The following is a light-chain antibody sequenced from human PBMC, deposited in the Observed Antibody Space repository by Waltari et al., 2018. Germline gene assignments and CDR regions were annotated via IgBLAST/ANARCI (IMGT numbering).Light chain of an antibody. J-gene: IGKJ3*01. CDR1: QGISSW. CDR3: QQGYNTPVT. V-gene: IGKV1-12*01. CDR2: AAS. Sequence: IQMTQSPSSLPASVGDKVTITCRASQGISSWLAWYQQTAGKAPKLLMYAASCLQSGSPSSSSGSGAGTDDSLTISSLQPEDFATYYGQQGYNTPVTFGPGTKLDIK.